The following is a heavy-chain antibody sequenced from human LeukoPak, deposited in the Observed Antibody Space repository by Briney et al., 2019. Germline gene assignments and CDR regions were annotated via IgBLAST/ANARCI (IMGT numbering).Heavy chain of an antibody. CDR3: AKSNGYGLVDI. V-gene: IGHV4-59*12. D-gene: IGHD3-10*01. CDR1: GGSITNYY. Sequence: SETLSLTCTVSGGSITNYYWSWIRQPPGKGLEWIGYIHYSGSTKYKSSLKSRVTISLDTSRNQFSLKLNSVTAADTAVYYCAKSNGYGLVDIWGQGTMVTVSS. CDR2: IHYSGST. J-gene: IGHJ3*02.